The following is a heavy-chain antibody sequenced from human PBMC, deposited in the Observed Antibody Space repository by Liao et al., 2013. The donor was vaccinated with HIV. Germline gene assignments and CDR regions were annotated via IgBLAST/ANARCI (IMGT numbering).Heavy chain of an antibody. CDR1: GGSISSGRYY. CDR2: IYTSGST. CDR3: ARGGGYYIPPFDY. V-gene: IGHV4-61*02. Sequence: QVQLQESGPGLVKPSQTLSLTCTVSGGSISSGRYYWSWIRQPAGKGLEWIGRIYTSGSTNYNPSLKSRVTISVDTSKNQFSLKLSSVTAADTAVYYCARGGGYYIPPFDYWGQGTLVTVSS. D-gene: IGHD3-3*01. J-gene: IGHJ4*02.